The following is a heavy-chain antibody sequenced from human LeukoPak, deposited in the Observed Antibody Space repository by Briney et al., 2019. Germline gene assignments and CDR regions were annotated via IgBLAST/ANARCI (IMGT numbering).Heavy chain of an antibody. CDR1: GITFSNAW. CDR3: VTGGSLDGLWF. Sequence: GDTLRLSCAPSGITFSNAWMSCVRQAPGNGLEWVGRIKRKTDGVTTDYAAPAKGRFTISSDDSKNTLYLQMNSLKIEDTAVYYCVTGGSLDGLWFWGRGTVVTVSS. J-gene: IGHJ4*02. CDR2: IKRKTDGVTT. D-gene: IGHD2-21*01. V-gene: IGHV3-15*01.